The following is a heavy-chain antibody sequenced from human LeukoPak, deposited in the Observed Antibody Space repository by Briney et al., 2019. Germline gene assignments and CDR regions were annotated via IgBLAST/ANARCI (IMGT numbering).Heavy chain of an antibody. CDR2: IYHSGST. Sequence: SETLSLTCAVSGGSISSGGYSWSWIRQPPGKGLEWIGYIYHSGSTYYNPSLKSRVTISVDTSKNQFSLKLSSVTAADTAVYYCARGYSSSWLVSWFDPWGQGTLVTVSS. D-gene: IGHD6-13*01. V-gene: IGHV4-30-2*01. CDR1: GGSISSGGYS. J-gene: IGHJ5*02. CDR3: ARGYSSSWLVSWFDP.